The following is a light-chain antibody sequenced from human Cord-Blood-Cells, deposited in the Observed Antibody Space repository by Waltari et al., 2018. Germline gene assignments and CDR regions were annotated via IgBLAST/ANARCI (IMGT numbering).Light chain of an antibody. CDR2: EGS. Sequence: QSALTQPASVSGSPGQSITTSCTGTSSDVGSYNLVSWYQQHPGKAPKLMIYEGSKRPSGVSNRFSGSKSGNTASLTISGLQAEDEADYYCCSYAGSSTYVFGTETKVTVL. CDR3: CSYAGSSTYV. J-gene: IGLJ1*01. CDR1: SSDVGSYNL. V-gene: IGLV2-23*01.